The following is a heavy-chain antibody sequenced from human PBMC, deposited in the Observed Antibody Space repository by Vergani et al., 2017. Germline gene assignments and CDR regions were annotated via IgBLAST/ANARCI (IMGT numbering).Heavy chain of an antibody. Sequence: QVQLHESGPGLVKPSQTLPLTCTVSCGSITSGSFYWSWIRQPAGKGLEWIGRIHSSGTTNYNPSLKSRVTLSVDTSKNQLSLRMTSVTAADTAVYYCARDSXTSELRGVYWFDTWGQGTLVSVSS. J-gene: IGHJ5*02. V-gene: IGHV4-61*02. D-gene: IGHD3-10*01. CDR2: IHSSGTT. CDR3: ARDSXTSELRGVYWFDT. CDR1: CGSITSGSFY.